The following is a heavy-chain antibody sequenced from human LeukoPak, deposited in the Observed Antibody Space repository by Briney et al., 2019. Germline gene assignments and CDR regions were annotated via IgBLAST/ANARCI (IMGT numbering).Heavy chain of an antibody. CDR1: GFTFSNAW. CDR2: IKSKTDGGTT. Sequence: PGGSLRLSCAASGFTFSNAWMSWARQAPGKGLEWVGRIKSKTDGGTTDYAAPVKGRFTISRDDSKNTLYLQMNSLKTEDTAVYYCTTGYYYYDTSPDYWGQGTLVTVSS. V-gene: IGHV3-15*01. CDR3: TTGYYYYDTSPDY. J-gene: IGHJ4*02. D-gene: IGHD3-22*01.